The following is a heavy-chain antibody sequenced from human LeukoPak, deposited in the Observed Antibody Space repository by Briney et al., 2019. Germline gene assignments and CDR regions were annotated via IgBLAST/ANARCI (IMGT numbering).Heavy chain of an antibody. J-gene: IGHJ4*02. CDR3: ARGRYFDWLPDY. CDR2: IYYSGST. D-gene: IGHD3-9*01. V-gene: IGHV4-59*01. CDR1: GGSISSYY. Sequence: SETLSLTCTLSGGSISSYYWSWIRQPPGKGLKWIGYIYYSGSTNYNPSLKSRVTISVDTSKNQFSLKLSSVTAADTAVYYCARGRYFDWLPDYLGQGTLVTVSS.